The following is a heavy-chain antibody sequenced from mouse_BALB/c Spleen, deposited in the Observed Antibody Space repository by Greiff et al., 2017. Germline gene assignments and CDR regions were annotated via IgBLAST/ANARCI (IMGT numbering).Heavy chain of an antibody. J-gene: IGHJ4*01. CDR1: GYTFSSYW. D-gene: IGHD2-14*01. Sequence: QVQLQQSGAELMKPGASVKISCKATGYTFSSYWIEWVKQRPGHGLEWIGEILPGSGSTNYNEKFKGKATFTADTSSNTAYMQLSSLTSEDSAVYYCARRGYGRGYYAMDYWGQGTSVTVSS. V-gene: IGHV1-9*01. CDR2: ILPGSGST. CDR3: ARRGYGRGYYAMDY.